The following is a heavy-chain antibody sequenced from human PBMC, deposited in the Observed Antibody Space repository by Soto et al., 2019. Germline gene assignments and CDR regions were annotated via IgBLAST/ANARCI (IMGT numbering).Heavy chain of an antibody. CDR2: IYYSGST. Sequence: TSETLSLTCTVSGGSISSYYWSWIRQPPGKGLEWIGYIYYSGSTNYNPSLKSRVTISVDTSKNQFSLKLSSVTAADTAVYYCARQKGSGWDPHYFDPWGQGTLVTVSS. CDR3: ARQKGSGWDPHYFDP. V-gene: IGHV4-59*08. CDR1: GGSISSYY. D-gene: IGHD6-19*01. J-gene: IGHJ4*02.